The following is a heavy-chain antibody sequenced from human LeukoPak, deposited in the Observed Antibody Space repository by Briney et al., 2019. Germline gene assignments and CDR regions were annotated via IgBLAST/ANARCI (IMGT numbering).Heavy chain of an antibody. J-gene: IGHJ4*02. CDR3: ARDYYDSSGYYTDY. D-gene: IGHD3-22*01. Sequence: GASVKVSCKASGYTFTSYDFNWVRQATGQGLEWMGWMNPNSGNTGYAQKFQGRVTMTRNTSISTAYMELSSLRSEDTAVYYCARDYYDSSGYYTDYWGQGTLVTVSS. V-gene: IGHV1-8*01. CDR2: MNPNSGNT. CDR1: GYTFTSYD.